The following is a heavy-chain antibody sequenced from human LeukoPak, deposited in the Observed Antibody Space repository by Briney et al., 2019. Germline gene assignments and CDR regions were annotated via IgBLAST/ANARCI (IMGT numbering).Heavy chain of an antibody. CDR1: GFTVSSNY. CDR3: ARDTSGYCSTSRCYGSWYFDL. J-gene: IGHJ2*01. Sequence: GGSLRLSCAASGFTVSSNYINWVRQAPGKGLEWVSVLYSGGDTYYADSVKGQFTVSRDNSKNTLYLQMNSLGAEDTAVYYCARDTSGYCSTSRCYGSWYFDLWGRGTLVTVSS. D-gene: IGHD2-2*01. CDR2: LYSGGDT. V-gene: IGHV3-53*01.